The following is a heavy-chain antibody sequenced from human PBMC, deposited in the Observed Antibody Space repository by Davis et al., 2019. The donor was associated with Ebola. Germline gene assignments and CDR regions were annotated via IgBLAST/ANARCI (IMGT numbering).Heavy chain of an antibody. D-gene: IGHD1-26*01. Sequence: GGSLRLSCAASGFTFSHQAMTWVRQAPGKGLEWVANIKQDGSERYYVDSVKGRFTISRDNAENSLYLQMNSLRVDDTAVYYCAGGTYYSVEFDYWGQGTLVAVSS. CDR3: AGGTYYSVEFDY. CDR1: GFTFSHQA. CDR2: IKQDGSER. V-gene: IGHV3-7*01. J-gene: IGHJ4*02.